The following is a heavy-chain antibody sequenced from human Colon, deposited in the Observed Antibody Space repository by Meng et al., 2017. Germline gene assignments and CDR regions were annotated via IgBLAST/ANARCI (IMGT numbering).Heavy chain of an antibody. CDR2: INPNSGDT. Sequence: ASVKVSCKASGYTFTGYDIHWMRQAPGQGLEWVGRINPNSGDTQYAQRFQGRVTMTRATSISTAYLELNRLRSDDTAIYYCARERVTMVRRYGMDVWGLGTAVTVSS. CDR3: ARERVTMVRRYGMDV. CDR1: GYTFTGYD. J-gene: IGHJ6*02. V-gene: IGHV1-2*06. D-gene: IGHD3-10*01.